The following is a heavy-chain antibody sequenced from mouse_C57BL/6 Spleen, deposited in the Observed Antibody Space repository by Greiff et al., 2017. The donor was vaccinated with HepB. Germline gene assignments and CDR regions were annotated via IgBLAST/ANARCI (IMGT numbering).Heavy chain of an antibody. Sequence: QVQLQQSGAELVKPGASVKISCKASGYAFSSYWMNWVKQRPGKGLEWIGQIYPGDGDTNYNGKFKGKATLTADKSSSTAYMQLSSLTSEDSAVYFCARMVTTGKGYYFDYWGQGTTLTVSS. CDR3: ARMVTTGKGYYFDY. V-gene: IGHV1-80*01. J-gene: IGHJ2*01. D-gene: IGHD2-3*01. CDR1: GYAFSSYW. CDR2: IYPGDGDT.